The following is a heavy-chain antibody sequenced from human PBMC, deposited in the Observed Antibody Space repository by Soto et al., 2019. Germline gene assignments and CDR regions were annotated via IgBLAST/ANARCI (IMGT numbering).Heavy chain of an antibody. V-gene: IGHV3-23*01. CDR1: GFTFSSYA. CDR2: ISASGGST. D-gene: IGHD3-16*01. Sequence: GGSLRLSCAASGFTFSSYAMSWVRQAPGKGLEWVAYISASGGSTNYADSVKGRFTISRDNSKNTLFLQMNSLRAEDTAVYYCAKDVNWGSYFGLWEHWGQGTLVTVSS. CDR3: AKDVNWGSYFGLWEH. J-gene: IGHJ4*02.